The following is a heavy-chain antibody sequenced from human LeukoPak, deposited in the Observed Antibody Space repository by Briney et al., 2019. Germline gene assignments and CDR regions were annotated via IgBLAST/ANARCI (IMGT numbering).Heavy chain of an antibody. CDR3: GRGGSGSRYFDY. V-gene: IGHV3-74*01. J-gene: IGHJ4*02. CDR2: INFDGSST. Sequence: QPGESLRLSCAASGFTLSNSWMHWVRQAPGKGLVWVARINFDGSSTNYAGSVRGRFTISRDNAKNTLYLQMNSLRGEDTAVYYCGRGGSGSRYFDYWGQGTLVTVSS. D-gene: IGHD1-14*01. CDR1: GFTLSNSW.